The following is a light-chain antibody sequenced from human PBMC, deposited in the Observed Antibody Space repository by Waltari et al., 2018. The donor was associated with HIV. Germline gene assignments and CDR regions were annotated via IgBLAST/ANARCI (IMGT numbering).Light chain of an antibody. V-gene: IGLV1-40*01. J-gene: IGLJ2*01. CDR3: QSYDSRLSGSRV. CDR2: GNN. Sequence: QSVLTQAPSVSGAPGPRVTISCTGTSSNIRARFAVHWYQQLPGTAPKRLIYGNNIRPSGVPDRFSGSRSGTSASLAITGLQAEDEADYYCQSYDSRLSGSRVFGGGTKLTVL. CDR1: SSNIRARFA.